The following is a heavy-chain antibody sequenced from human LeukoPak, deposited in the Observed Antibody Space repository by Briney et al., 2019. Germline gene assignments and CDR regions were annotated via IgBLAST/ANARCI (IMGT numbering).Heavy chain of an antibody. D-gene: IGHD4-11*01. J-gene: IGHJ4*02. Sequence: GGSLRLSCAASGFTVSSNYMSWVRQAPGKGLEWVSVIYSGGSTYYADSVKGRFTISRDNSKNTLYLQMNSLRAEDTAVYYCARGKGEYSNYEVYWGQRTLVTVSS. V-gene: IGHV3-66*02. CDR3: ARGKGEYSNYEVY. CDR2: IYSGGST. CDR1: GFTVSSNY.